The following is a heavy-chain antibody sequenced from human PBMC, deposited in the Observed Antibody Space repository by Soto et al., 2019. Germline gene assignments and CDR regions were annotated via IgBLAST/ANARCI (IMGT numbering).Heavy chain of an antibody. CDR1: GDSVSSNTAA. J-gene: IGHJ4*02. CDR3: ARTMSDNGANYFDS. Sequence: SQTLSLTCAISGDSVSSNTAAWNWIRQSPSRGLEWLGRTHYGSKWSSDYAVFVKSRLTINADTPKNQFSLQLNSVTPDDTAVYYCARTMSDNGANYFDSWGQGTLVTDS. CDR2: THYGSKWSS. V-gene: IGHV6-1*01. D-gene: IGHD3-10*02.